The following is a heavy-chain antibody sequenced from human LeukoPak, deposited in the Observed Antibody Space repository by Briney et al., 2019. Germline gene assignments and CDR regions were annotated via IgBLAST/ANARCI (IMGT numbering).Heavy chain of an antibody. Sequence: GGSLRLSCAASGFTFSSYSMNWVRQAPGEGLEWVSSISSSSSYIYYADSVKGRFTISRDNAKNTLYLQMNSLSAEDTAVYYCARVSASSSSYGYRGQRTLVTVSS. CDR3: ARVSASSSSYGY. CDR1: GFTFSSYS. J-gene: IGHJ4*02. D-gene: IGHD6-13*01. V-gene: IGHV3-21*01. CDR2: ISSSSSYI.